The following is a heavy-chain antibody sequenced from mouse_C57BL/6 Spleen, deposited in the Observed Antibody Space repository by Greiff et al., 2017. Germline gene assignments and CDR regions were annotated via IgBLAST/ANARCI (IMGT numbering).Heavy chain of an antibody. CDR1: GYTFTSYG. CDR3: ARYDDVGSDNAMDY. Sequence: QVQLQQSGAELARPGASVKLSCKASGYTFTSYGISWVQQRTGQGLEWIGGIYPRSGNTSVNEQFKGKATLSSDKAYSTEYMELLSLTSEDTAVYVCARYDDVGSDNAMDYWGQGTSVTVSS. V-gene: IGHV1-81*01. CDR2: IYPRSGNT. J-gene: IGHJ4*01. D-gene: IGHD1-1*01.